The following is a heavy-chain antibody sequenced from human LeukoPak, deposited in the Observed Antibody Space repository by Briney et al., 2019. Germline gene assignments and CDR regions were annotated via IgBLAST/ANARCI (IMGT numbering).Heavy chain of an antibody. CDR1: GFTFSSYG. CDR2: IRYDGSNK. V-gene: IGHV3-30*02. Sequence: GGSLRLSCAASGFTFSSYGMHWVRQAPGKGLEWVAFIRYDGSNKYYADSVKGRFTISRDNSKNTLYLQMNSLRAEDTAVYYCAKASRPLSGSYQYYFDYWGQGTLVTVSS. D-gene: IGHD1-26*01. J-gene: IGHJ4*02. CDR3: AKASRPLSGSYQYYFDY.